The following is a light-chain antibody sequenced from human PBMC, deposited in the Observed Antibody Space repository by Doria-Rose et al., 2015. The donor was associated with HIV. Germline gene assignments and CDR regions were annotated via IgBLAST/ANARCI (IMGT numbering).Light chain of an antibody. CDR1: QSLLYTSTYS. J-gene: IGKJ3*01. V-gene: IGKV4-1*01. Sequence: DIQVTQSPESLGMSLGERATLNCKSKQSLLYTSTYSLAWYQQKPGQPPKLLIYWASTRQSGVPARFSGSGSGTDFTLTISSLEAEDVAVYYCQQYYDTPSFGPGTTVDIK. CDR3: QQYYDTPS. CDR2: WAS.